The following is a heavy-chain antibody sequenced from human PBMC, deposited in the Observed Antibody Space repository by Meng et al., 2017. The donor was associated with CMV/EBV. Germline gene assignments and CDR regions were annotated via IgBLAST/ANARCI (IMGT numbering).Heavy chain of an antibody. CDR2: IRYDGSNK. CDR3: ANVARSPGWELHHYYYGMDV. Sequence: GESLKTSCAASGFTFSSYGMHWVRQAPGKGLEWVAFIRYDGSNKYYADSVKGRFTISRDNSKNTLYLQMNSLRAEDTAVYYCANVARSPGWELHHYYYGMDVWGQGTTVTVSS. D-gene: IGHD1-26*01. J-gene: IGHJ6*02. V-gene: IGHV3-30*02. CDR1: GFTFSSYG.